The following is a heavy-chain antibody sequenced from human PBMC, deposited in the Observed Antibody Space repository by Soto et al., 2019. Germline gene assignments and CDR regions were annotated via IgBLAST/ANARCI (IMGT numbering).Heavy chain of an antibody. J-gene: IGHJ6*03. CDR3: ARRYPISYYYYYMDV. Sequence: PSETLSLTCTVSGGSISSYYWSWIRQPPGKGLEWIGYIYYSGSTNYNPSLKSRVTISVDTSKNQFSLKLSSVTAADTAVYYCARRYPISYYYYYMDVWGKGTTVTVSS. V-gene: IGHV4-59*08. D-gene: IGHD1-26*01. CDR1: GGSISSYY. CDR2: IYYSGST.